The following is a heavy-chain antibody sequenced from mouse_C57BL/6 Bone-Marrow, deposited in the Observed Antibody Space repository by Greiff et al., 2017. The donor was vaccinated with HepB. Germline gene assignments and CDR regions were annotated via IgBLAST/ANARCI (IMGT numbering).Heavy chain of an antibody. CDR2: ISYDGSN. D-gene: IGHD1-1*01. CDR1: GYSITSGYY. CDR3: ARNYGSSYVGYFDV. V-gene: IGHV3-6*01. J-gene: IGHJ1*03. Sequence: EVQLQESGPGLVKPSQSLSLTCSVTGYSITSGYYWNWIRQFPGNKLEWMGYISYDGSNNYNPSLKNRISITRDTSKNQFFLKLNSVTTEDTATYYCARNYGSSYVGYFDVWGTGTTVTVSS.